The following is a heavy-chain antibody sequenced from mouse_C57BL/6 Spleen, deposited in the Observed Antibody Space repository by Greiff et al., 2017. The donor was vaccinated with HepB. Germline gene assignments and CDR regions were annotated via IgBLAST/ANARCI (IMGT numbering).Heavy chain of an antibody. D-gene: IGHD1-1*01. CDR1: GYTFTSYW. Sequence: QVQLQQPGAELVRPGSSVKLSCKASGYTFTSYWMHWVKQRPIQGLEWIGNIDPSDSETHNNQKFKDKATLTVDKSSSTAYMQLRSLTSADAAVYYCVITTVVATGFDYWGQGTTLTVSS. J-gene: IGHJ2*01. V-gene: IGHV1-52*01. CDR3: VITTVVATGFDY. CDR2: IDPSDSET.